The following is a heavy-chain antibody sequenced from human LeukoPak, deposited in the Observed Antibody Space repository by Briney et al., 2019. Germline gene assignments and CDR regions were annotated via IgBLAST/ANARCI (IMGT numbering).Heavy chain of an antibody. D-gene: IGHD3-3*01. CDR3: AKGHDDFRQFDY. V-gene: IGHV1-69*01. CDR1: GGTFANYA. CDR2: IIPIFGTG. Sequence: SVKVSCTASGGTFANYAISWVRKAPGQGLEWMGGIIPIFGTGDSAQKFQGRLAITADESTRTTYMELSSLRSEDTAVYYCAKGHDDFRQFDYWGQGTLVTVSS. J-gene: IGHJ4*02.